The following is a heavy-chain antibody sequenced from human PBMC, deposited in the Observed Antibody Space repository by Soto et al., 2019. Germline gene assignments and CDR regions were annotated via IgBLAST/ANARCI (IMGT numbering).Heavy chain of an antibody. D-gene: IGHD3-22*01. J-gene: IGHJ6*02. CDR1: GASIRSTDYY. CDR3: ARGRGYYDSSGYYWGYYYYYGTDV. CDR2: VYYTGST. Sequence: SETLSLTCTVSGASIRSTDYYWSWIRQAPGKGLEWIGYVYYTGSTYYNPSLMSRLTISVDTSKNQFSLKLSSVTAADTAVYYCARGRGYYDSSGYYWGYYYYYGTDVPGQATTVTVSS. V-gene: IGHV4-30-4*01.